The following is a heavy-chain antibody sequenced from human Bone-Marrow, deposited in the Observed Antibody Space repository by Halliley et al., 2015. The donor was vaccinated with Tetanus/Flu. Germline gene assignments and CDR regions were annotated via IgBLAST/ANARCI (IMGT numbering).Heavy chain of an antibody. CDR2: FYGGST. Sequence: FYGGSTDHNPALKSRVSMPVDTSKNQFALELASVSAADTAVYFCARNFWPYAYVWGTFAQRGQGALVSVSS. D-gene: IGHD3-16*01. J-gene: IGHJ4*02. V-gene: IGHV4-28*01. CDR3: ARNFWPYAYVWGTFAQ.